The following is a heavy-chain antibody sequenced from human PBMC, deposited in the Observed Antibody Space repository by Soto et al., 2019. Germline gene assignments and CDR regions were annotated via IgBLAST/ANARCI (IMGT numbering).Heavy chain of an antibody. CDR3: ARRVYCNTTGCFSASYYGRDF. D-gene: IGHD2-2*01. V-gene: IGHV5-10-1*01. J-gene: IGHJ6*04. Sequence: VASLTISCKGSGYSFTSYWIYWVRQKPGKGLEWMGRIDPSDSYTNYRPSFQGRVTISSYNSISTPYLQWMSLKASGTGMYYCARRVYCNTTGCFSASYYGRDFWGKGTRVTFSS. CDR2: IDPSDSYT. CDR1: GYSFTSYW.